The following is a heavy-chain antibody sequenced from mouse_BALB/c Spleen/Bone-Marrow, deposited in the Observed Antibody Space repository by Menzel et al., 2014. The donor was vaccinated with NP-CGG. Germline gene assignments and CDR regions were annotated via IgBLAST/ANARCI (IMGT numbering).Heavy chain of an antibody. CDR3: ARQIFRGFDY. CDR1: GFAFSSYD. V-gene: IGHV5-12-1*01. CDR2: ISSGGGSP. J-gene: IGHJ3*01. Sequence: DVHLVESGGGLVKHGGSLKLSCAASGFAFSSYDMSWVRQTPEKRLEWVAYISSGGGSPYYADTVKGRFTISRDSPKNHLYPQMSRLKSEDKVMYYCARQIFRGFDYWGQGTPVTVSA.